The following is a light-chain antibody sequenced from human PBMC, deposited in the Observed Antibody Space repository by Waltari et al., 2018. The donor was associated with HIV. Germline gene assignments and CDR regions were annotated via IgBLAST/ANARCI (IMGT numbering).Light chain of an antibody. V-gene: IGLV7-46*01. CDR1: TGAVTSGHR. J-gene: IGLJ2*01. Sequence: QPVVTQEPSLTVSPGGTVTLTCASSTGAVTSGHRPYWVQRRSGQAPKTLLYDTSNRHSWRPARFSGCLLGGKAALTLTGAQFEDEADYFCLLSFNGVVVFGGGTSLTVL. CDR3: LLSFNGVVV. CDR2: DTS.